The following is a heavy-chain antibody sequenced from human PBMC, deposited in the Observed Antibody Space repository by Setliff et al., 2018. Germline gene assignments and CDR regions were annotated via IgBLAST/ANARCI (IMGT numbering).Heavy chain of an antibody. CDR1: GYSISSGYY. CDR2: IYHSGST. V-gene: IGHV4-38-2*02. Sequence: SETLSLTCTVSGYSISSGYYWGWIRQPPGKGLEWIGSIYHSGSTYCNPSLKSRVTIPVDTPKNQFTLKLSSVTAADTAVYYCARVGDSSGWYFSRYFDYWGQGTLVTVSS. D-gene: IGHD6-19*01. CDR3: ARVGDSSGWYFSRYFDY. J-gene: IGHJ4*02.